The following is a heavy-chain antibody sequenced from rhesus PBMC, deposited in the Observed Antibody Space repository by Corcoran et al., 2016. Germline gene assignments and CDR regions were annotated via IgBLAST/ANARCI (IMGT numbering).Heavy chain of an antibody. D-gene: IGHD3-22*01. CDR1: GFSITPTGIG. J-gene: IGHJ4*01. Sequence: QVTLKESGPALVKPTQTLTLTCTFSGFSITPTGIGVGWIRQLPGKAMERLASFYWTDSKYYRTSLKSRLTISKATSKTQVILTMTNMDPVATGTFYCARVSPCWSDYYDAPSFDCWGQGVLVTVSS. V-gene: IGHV2-95*01. CDR2: FYWTDSK. CDR3: ARVSPCWSDYYDAPSFDC.